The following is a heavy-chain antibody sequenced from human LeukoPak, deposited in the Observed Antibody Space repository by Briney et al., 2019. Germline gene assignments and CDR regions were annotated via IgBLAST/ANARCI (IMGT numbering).Heavy chain of an antibody. D-gene: IGHD2-21*01. CDR2: IRYDGSNK. Sequence: GGSLRLSCAASGFTFSSYGMHWVRQAPGKGLEWVAFIRYDGSNKYYADSVKGRFTISRVKSKNTLYLQMNSLRAEDTAVYYCATPYCGGDCYFHYLDYWGQGTLVTVSS. CDR3: ATPYCGGDCYFHYLDY. V-gene: IGHV3-30*02. J-gene: IGHJ4*02. CDR1: GFTFSSYG.